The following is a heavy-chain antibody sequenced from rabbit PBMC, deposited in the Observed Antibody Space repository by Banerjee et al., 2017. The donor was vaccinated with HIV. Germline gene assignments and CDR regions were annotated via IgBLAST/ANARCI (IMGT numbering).Heavy chain of an antibody. CDR1: GFSFSNKYV. D-gene: IGHD8-1*01. CDR3: ARDGGSSVCTQYYFNL. V-gene: IGHV1S45*01. CDR2: INTSSGNT. J-gene: IGHJ4*01. Sequence: QEQLEESGGDLVKPEGSLTLTCTASGFSFSNKYVMCWVRQAPGKGLEWIACINTSSGNTVYASWAKGRFTISKTSSTTVTLQMTSLTAADTATYFCARDGGSSVCTQYYFNLWGPGTLVTVS.